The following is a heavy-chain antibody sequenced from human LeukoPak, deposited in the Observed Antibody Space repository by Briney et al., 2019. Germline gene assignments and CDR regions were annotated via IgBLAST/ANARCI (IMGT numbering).Heavy chain of an antibody. CDR2: ISAYNGNT. CDR1: GYTFTSYG. Sequence: ASVTVSCKASGYTFTSYGISWVRQAPGQGLEWMGWISAYNGNTNYAQKLQGRVTMTTDTSTSTAYMELRSLRSDDTAVYYCARGKQWLVSSWFDPWGQGTLVTVSS. CDR3: ARGKQWLVSSWFDP. D-gene: IGHD6-19*01. V-gene: IGHV1-18*01. J-gene: IGHJ5*02.